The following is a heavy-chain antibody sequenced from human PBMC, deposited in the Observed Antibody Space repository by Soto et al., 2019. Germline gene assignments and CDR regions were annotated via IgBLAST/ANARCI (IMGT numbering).Heavy chain of an antibody. D-gene: IGHD1-1*01. CDR2: ISGYDGKT. CDR3: ARHNSQWPNWFDP. CDR1: GYTFTSYG. V-gene: IGHV1-18*01. J-gene: IGHJ5*02. Sequence: QVQLVQSGAEVKKPGASVKVSCKASGYTFTSYGISWVRQAPGQGLEWVGWISGYDGKTDYAHKFRGRVTMTTDTSTNTAYMDLRSPRSDDTAVYYCARHNSQWPNWFDPWGQGTPVTVSS.